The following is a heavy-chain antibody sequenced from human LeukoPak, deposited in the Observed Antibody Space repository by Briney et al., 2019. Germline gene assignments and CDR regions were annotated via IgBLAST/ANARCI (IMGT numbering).Heavy chain of an antibody. D-gene: IGHD3-10*01. J-gene: IGHJ1*01. CDR3: ARGSGDHPKVASFQH. CDR1: GGSISSYY. V-gene: IGHV4-59*01. Sequence: PSETLSLTCTVSGGSISSYYWSWIRQPPGKGLEWIGYIYFSGSTTYNPSLRSRVTISVDTSKNQFSLKLSSVTAAYTAMYYCARGSGDHPKVASFQHWGQSTLVTVSS. CDR2: IYFSGST.